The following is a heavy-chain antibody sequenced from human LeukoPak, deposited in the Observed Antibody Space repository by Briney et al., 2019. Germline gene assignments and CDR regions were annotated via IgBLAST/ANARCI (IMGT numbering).Heavy chain of an antibody. Sequence: GRSLRLSCAASGFTFSSYGMHWVRQAPGKGLEWVAVISYDGSNKYYADSVKGRFTISRDNSKNTLYLQMDSLRAEDSAVYYCAKGSGSYFDYWGRGTLVTVSS. J-gene: IGHJ4*02. D-gene: IGHD3-10*01. CDR2: ISYDGSNK. V-gene: IGHV3-30*18. CDR3: AKGSGSYFDY. CDR1: GFTFSSYG.